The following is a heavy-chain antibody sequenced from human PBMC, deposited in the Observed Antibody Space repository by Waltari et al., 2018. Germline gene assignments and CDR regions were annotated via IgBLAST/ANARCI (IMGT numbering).Heavy chain of an antibody. CDR2: IIPKIGAS. CDR3: ATDTSPPY. CDR1: GGTFGRFA. V-gene: IGHV1-69*01. D-gene: IGHD2-2*01. J-gene: IGHJ4*02. Sequence: QVQLVQSGAEVKKPGSSVKVSCMASGGTFGRFAISWVRQAAGEGLEWMGGIIPKIGASNYAQKFQGRVTITADDSTRIAYMEVSSLSFEDTAVYFCATDTSPPYWGQGTLVIVSS.